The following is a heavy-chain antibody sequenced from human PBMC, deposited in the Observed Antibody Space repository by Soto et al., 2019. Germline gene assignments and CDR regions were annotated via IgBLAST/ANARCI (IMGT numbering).Heavy chain of an antibody. CDR3: AAGAVVVPDGAGGDYYYYGMGV. Sequence: GASVKVSCKASGFTFTSSAVQWVRQARGQRLEWIGWIVVGSGNTNYAQKFQERVTITRDMSTSTAYMELSSLRSEDTAVYYCAAGAVVVPDGAGGDYYYYGMGVWGQGTTVTVSS. CDR1: GFTFTSSA. D-gene: IGHD2-2*01. V-gene: IGHV1-58*01. CDR2: IVVGSGNT. J-gene: IGHJ6*02.